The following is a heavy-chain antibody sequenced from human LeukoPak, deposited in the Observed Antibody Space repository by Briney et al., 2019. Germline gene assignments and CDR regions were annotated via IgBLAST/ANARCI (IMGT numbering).Heavy chain of an antibody. D-gene: IGHD3-3*01. CDR2: IYYSGST. CDR1: GGSISSGDYY. Sequence: PSQTLSLTCTVSGGSISSGDYYWSWIRQPPGKGLEWIGYIYYSGSTYYNPSLKSRVTISVDTSKNQFSLKLSSVTAADTAVYYCARDSVYYDFWSGYPHNWGQGTLVTVSS. V-gene: IGHV4-30-4*08. J-gene: IGHJ4*02. CDR3: ARDSVYYDFWSGYPHN.